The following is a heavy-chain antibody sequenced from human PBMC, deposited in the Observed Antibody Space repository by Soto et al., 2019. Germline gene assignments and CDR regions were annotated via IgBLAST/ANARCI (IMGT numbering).Heavy chain of an antibody. CDR3: ARHSIAAAGT. CDR1: GGSISSSSYY. Sequence: SETLSLTCTVSGGSISSSSYYWGWIRQPPGKGLEWIGSIYYSGSTYYNPSLKSRVTISVDTSKNQFSLKLSSVTAADTAVYYCARHSIAAAGTWGQGTLVTVS. V-gene: IGHV4-39*01. J-gene: IGHJ4*02. CDR2: IYYSGST. D-gene: IGHD6-13*01.